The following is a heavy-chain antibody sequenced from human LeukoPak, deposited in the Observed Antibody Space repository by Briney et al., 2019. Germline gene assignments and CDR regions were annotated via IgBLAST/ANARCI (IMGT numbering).Heavy chain of an antibody. D-gene: IGHD2-2*01. CDR3: ARVGYCSSTSCSQLEVDY. J-gene: IGHJ4*02. V-gene: IGHV1-18*01. CDR2: ISAYNGNT. Sequence: GASVKVSCKASGYTFTSYGISWVRQAPGQGLEWMGWISAYNGNTNYAQKLQGRVTMTTDTSTSTAYMELRSLRSDDTAVHYCARVGYCSSTSCSQLEVDYWGQGTLVTVSS. CDR1: GYTFTSYG.